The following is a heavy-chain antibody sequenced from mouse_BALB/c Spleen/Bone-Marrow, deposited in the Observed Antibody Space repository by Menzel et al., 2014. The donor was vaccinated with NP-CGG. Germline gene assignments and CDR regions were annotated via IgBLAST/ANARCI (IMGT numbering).Heavy chain of an antibody. J-gene: IGHJ2*01. CDR3: ARAPLLRLRNYFDY. Sequence: QVQLKQSGAELAKPGASVKMSCKASGYTFTSYWMHWVKQRPGQGLEWIGYINPRTGYTECNQKFKDKATLTADKSSSTAYMQLSSLTSEDSAVYYCARAPLLRLRNYFDYWGQGTTLTVSS. V-gene: IGHV1-7*01. D-gene: IGHD1-2*01. CDR1: GYTFTSYW. CDR2: INPRTGYT.